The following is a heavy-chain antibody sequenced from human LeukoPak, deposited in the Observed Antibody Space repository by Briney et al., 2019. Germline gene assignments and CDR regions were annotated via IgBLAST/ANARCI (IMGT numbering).Heavy chain of an antibody. CDR2: IYSGGST. CDR1: GFTFSSYW. V-gene: IGHV3-53*01. Sequence: SGGSLRLSCAASGFTFSSYWMNWARQAPGKGLEWASVIYSGGSTHYADSVKGRFTISRDNSKNTLYLQMNSLRVEDTAVYYCARGLTNFDPWGQGTLVTVSS. J-gene: IGHJ5*02. CDR3: ARGLTNFDP. D-gene: IGHD4-11*01.